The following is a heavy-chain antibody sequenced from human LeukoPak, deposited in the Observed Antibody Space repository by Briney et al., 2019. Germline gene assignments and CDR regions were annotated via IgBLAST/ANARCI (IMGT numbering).Heavy chain of an antibody. CDR3: ARQGYGDYGTDV. D-gene: IGHD4-17*01. CDR2: IYYSGST. CDR1: GGSISRYY. Sequence: PSETLYLTCTVSGGSISRYYWSWIRQPPRKGLEWIGYIYYSGSTNYNPSLKSRVTISVDTSKNQFSLKLSSVTAADTAVYYCARQGYGDYGTDVWGQGTTVTVSS. V-gene: IGHV4-59*08. J-gene: IGHJ6*02.